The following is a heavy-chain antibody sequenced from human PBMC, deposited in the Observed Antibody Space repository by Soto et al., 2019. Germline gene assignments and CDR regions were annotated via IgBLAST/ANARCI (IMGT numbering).Heavy chain of an antibody. CDR1: GFTFRSYW. Sequence: GGSLRLSCAASGFTFRSYWMQWVRQAPGKGLVWVSWINSEGSSTSYADSVKGRFTISRDNAKNTLYLQMNILRAEDTAVYYCARDWAGYDYWGQGTLDTVSS. CDR3: ARDWAGYDY. D-gene: IGHD3-10*01. CDR2: INSEGSST. J-gene: IGHJ4*02. V-gene: IGHV3-74*01.